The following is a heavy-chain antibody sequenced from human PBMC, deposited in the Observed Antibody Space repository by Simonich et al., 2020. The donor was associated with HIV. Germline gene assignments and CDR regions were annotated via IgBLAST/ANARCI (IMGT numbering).Heavy chain of an antibody. CDR2: IHDSGST. Sequence: QVQLQQWGAGLLKPSETLSLTCAVYGGSFSGYYWTWIRQPPGKGLEWIGEIHDSGSTNYNPSLKSRVTMSVDKSKNQFSLKLKSVIAAVTAVYYCAAGNALLRFLEWEGTYMDVWGKGTTVTVSS. CDR1: GGSFSGYY. D-gene: IGHD3-3*01. V-gene: IGHV4-34*01. J-gene: IGHJ6*03. CDR3: AAGNALLRFLEWEGTYMDV.